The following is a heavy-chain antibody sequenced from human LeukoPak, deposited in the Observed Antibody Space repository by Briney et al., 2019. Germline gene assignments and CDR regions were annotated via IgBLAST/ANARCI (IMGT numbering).Heavy chain of an antibody. J-gene: IGHJ5*02. CDR2: INPNSGGT. Sequence: GASVKVSCKASGYTFTGYYMHWVRQAPGQGLEWMGWINPNSGGTNYAQKFQGRVTMTRDTSISTAYMELSRLRSDDTAVYYCAREAYYDKTGAPDHWGQGILVTVSS. V-gene: IGHV1-2*02. D-gene: IGHD3-22*01. CDR1: GYTFTGYY. CDR3: AREAYYDKTGAPDH.